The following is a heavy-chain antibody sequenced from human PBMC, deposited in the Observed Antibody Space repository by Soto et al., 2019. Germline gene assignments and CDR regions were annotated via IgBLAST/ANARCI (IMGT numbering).Heavy chain of an antibody. Sequence: SETLSLTCTVSGGSIKSCGWIRQSPGKGLEWIGTTYYGGSTYYNPSLKSRVTMSVDTSKNQFSLKLTSVTAVDTAVYYCARREIQGPIDYWGQGTLVTVSS. V-gene: IGHV4-39*07. CDR2: TYYGGST. CDR3: ARREIQGPIDY. D-gene: IGHD1-26*01. J-gene: IGHJ4*02. CDR1: GGSIKS.